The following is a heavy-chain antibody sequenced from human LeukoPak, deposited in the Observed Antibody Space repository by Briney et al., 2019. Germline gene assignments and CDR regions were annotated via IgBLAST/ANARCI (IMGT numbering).Heavy chain of an antibody. Sequence: PSETLSLTCTVSGGSISSSSYYWVWIRQPPGKGLEWIGSIYYSGSTYYNPSLKSRVTISVDTSKNQFSLKLSSVTAADTAVYYCARDRGGGYYDSSGYYSPHDAFDIWGQGTMVTVSS. J-gene: IGHJ3*02. CDR1: GGSISSSSYY. V-gene: IGHV4-39*07. CDR2: IYYSGST. CDR3: ARDRGGGYYDSSGYYSPHDAFDI. D-gene: IGHD3-22*01.